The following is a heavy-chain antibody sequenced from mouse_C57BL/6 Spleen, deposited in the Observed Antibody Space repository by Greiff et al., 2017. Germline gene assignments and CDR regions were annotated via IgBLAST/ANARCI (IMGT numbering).Heavy chain of an antibody. CDR3: ARPYYGNYVGYFDY. CDR2: IDPSDSYT. J-gene: IGHJ2*01. D-gene: IGHD2-10*01. Sequence: KQSCKASGYTFTSYWMQWVKQRPGQGLEWIGEIDPSDSYTNYNQKFKGKATLTVDTSSSTAYMQLSSLTSEDSAVYYCARPYYGNYVGYFDYWGQGTTLTVSS. V-gene: IGHV1-50*01. CDR1: GYTFTSYW.